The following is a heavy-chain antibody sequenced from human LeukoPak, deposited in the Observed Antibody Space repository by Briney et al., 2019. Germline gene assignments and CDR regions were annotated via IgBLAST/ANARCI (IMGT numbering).Heavy chain of an antibody. V-gene: IGHV3-9*01. D-gene: IGHD3-10*01. Sequence: GGSLRLSCAASGFTFDDYAMHWVRQAPGKGLEWVSGISWNSGSIGYADSVKGRFTISRDNAKNSLYLQMNSLRAEDTALYYCAKWRRGRPEHFDYWGAGKPCPR. CDR2: ISWNSGSI. CDR1: GFTFDDYA. CDR3: AKWRRGRPEHFDY. J-gene: IGHJ4*02.